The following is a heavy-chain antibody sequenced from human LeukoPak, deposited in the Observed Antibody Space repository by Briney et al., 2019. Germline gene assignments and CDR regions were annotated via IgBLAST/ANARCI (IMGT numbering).Heavy chain of an antibody. D-gene: IGHD2-2*01. CDR3: ARVGVPAAHYYFDY. Sequence: EASVKVSCEASGFHFGSYGFSWVRQAPGQGLEWMGGIIPIFGTANYAQKFQGRVTITADESTSTAYMELSSLRSEDTAVYYCARVGVPAAHYYFDYWGQGTLVTVSS. CDR2: IIPIFGTA. J-gene: IGHJ4*02. V-gene: IGHV1-69*13. CDR1: GFHFGSYG.